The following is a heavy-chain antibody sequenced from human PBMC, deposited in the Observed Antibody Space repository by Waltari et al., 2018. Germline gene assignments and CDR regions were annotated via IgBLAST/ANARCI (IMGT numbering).Heavy chain of an antibody. J-gene: IGHJ4*02. CDR2: IRYDGSNK. V-gene: IGHV3-30*02. CDR1: GFTFSSYG. Sequence: QVQLVESGGGVVQPGGSLRLSCAAAGFTFSSYGMQWVRPAPGKGLDWVALIRYDGSNKYYADSVKGRFTISRDNSKNTLYLQMNSLRAEDTAVYYCAKDLGGYTDYWGQGTLVTVSS. D-gene: IGHD3-16*01. CDR3: AKDLGGYTDY.